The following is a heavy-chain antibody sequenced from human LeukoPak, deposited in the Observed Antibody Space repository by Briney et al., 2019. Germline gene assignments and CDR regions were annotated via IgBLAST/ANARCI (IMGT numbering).Heavy chain of an antibody. CDR1: GLTFGSYC. CDR2: ISSGSSIM. V-gene: IGHV3-48*02. D-gene: IGHD4-17*01. J-gene: IGHJ3*01. Sequence: PGGSLRLPCVPSGLTFGSYCMNWVRDAPGKGRVWVSYISSGSSIMYYADSVKGRFSSSRDNAKNSLFLRMDSLRDDDTAVYYCARDGGSHGAYPPRWGQGTVVTVS. CDR3: ARDGGSHGAYPPR.